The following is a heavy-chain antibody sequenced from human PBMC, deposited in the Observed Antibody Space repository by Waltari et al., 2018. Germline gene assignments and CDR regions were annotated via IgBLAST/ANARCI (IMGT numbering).Heavy chain of an antibody. Sequence: QVQLQESGPGLVKPSETLSLTCTVSGGSISSYYWSWIRQPAGKGREWIGRIYTSGSTNYNPSLKSRVTMSVDTSKNQFSLKLSSVTAADTAVYYCARDIVVVPAAIGEMYYYYYMDVWGKGTTVTVSS. CDR1: GGSISSYY. V-gene: IGHV4-4*07. CDR2: IYTSGST. CDR3: ARDIVVVPAAIGEMYYYYYMDV. J-gene: IGHJ6*03. D-gene: IGHD2-2*01.